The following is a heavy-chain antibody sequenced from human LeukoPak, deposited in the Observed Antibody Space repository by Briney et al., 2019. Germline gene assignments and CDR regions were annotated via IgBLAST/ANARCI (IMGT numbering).Heavy chain of an antibody. CDR2: ISSSSSYI. V-gene: IGHV3-21*01. J-gene: IGHJ4*02. Sequence: PGGSLRLSCAASGFTFSSYSMNWVRQAPGKGLEWVSSISSSSSYIYYADSVKGRFTISRDNAKNSLYLQMNSLRAEDTAVYYCARDFSADYGDHGWGQGTLVTVSS. CDR1: GFTFSSYS. D-gene: IGHD4-17*01. CDR3: ARDFSADYGDHG.